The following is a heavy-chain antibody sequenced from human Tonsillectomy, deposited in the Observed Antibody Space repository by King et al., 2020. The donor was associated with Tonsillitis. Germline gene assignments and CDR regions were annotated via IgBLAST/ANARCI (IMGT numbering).Heavy chain of an antibody. CDR2: IRYDGSKK. V-gene: IGHV3-30*02. CDR3: AKELSTMIVVVITSFDY. Sequence: VQLVESGGGVVQPGGSLRLSCAASGFTFSNYGMHWVRQAPGKGLEWVAFIRYDGSKKYYADSVKGRFTISRDNSKNTLYLQMNSLRAEDTAVYYCAKELSTMIVVVITSFDYWGQGTLVTVSS. CDR1: GFTFSNYG. D-gene: IGHD3-22*01. J-gene: IGHJ4*02.